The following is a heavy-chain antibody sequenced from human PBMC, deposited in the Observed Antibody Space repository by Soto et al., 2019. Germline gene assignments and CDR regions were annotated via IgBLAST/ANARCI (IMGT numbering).Heavy chain of an antibody. Sequence: QLHLVQSGAVVKKPGASVTVSCSASGYPVTAYYMHWVRQAPGRGLEWMGGINPAPGAAKYTQTFQGRVTMARDTSTGTVFLELSGLTSEDTAGFYCARGGGVGVAGSAAFDMWGQGTLVTVSS. V-gene: IGHV1-2*02. CDR3: ARGGGVGVAGSAAFDM. CDR1: GYPVTAYY. J-gene: IGHJ3*02. CDR2: INPAPGAA. D-gene: IGHD3-3*01.